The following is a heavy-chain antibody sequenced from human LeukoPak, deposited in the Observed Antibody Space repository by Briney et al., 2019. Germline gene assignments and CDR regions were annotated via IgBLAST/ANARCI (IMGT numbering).Heavy chain of an antibody. J-gene: IGHJ4*02. CDR3: ARDRGDDYNYYFDY. CDR1: GGSISSGSYY. V-gene: IGHV4-61*02. D-gene: IGHD5-24*01. Sequence: SETLSLTCTVSGGSISSGSYYWSWIRQPAGKGLEWIGRIYTSGSTNYNPTLKSRVTISVDTSKNQFSLKLSSVTAADTAVYYCARDRGDDYNYYFDYWGQGTLVTVSS. CDR2: IYTSGST.